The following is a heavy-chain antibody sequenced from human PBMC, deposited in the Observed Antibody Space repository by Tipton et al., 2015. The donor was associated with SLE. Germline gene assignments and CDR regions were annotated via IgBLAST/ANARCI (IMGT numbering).Heavy chain of an antibody. J-gene: IGHJ4*02. CDR3: ARESGLYPPYYFDY. CDR2: INHSGST. CDR1: GGSFSGYY. V-gene: IGHV4-34*01. Sequence: TLSLTCAVYGGSFSGYYWSWIRQPPGKGLEWIGEINHSGSTNYNPSLKSRVTISVDTSKNQFSLKLSSVTAADTAVYYCARESGLYPPYYFDYWGQGTLVTVSS. D-gene: IGHD2-2*02.